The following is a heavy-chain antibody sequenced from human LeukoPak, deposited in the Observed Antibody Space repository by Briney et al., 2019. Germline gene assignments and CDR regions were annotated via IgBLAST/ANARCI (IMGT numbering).Heavy chain of an antibody. CDR2: ISSGSSTI. D-gene: IGHD3-22*01. CDR3: ARVVITTGYYFDY. CDR1: GFTFSNYA. Sequence: GGSLRLSCAASGFTFSNYAMSWVRQAPGKGLEWVSYISSGSSTIYYADSVKGRFTISRDNAKNSLYLQMNSLRAEDTAVYYCARVVITTGYYFDYWGQGTLVTVSS. V-gene: IGHV3-48*04. J-gene: IGHJ4*02.